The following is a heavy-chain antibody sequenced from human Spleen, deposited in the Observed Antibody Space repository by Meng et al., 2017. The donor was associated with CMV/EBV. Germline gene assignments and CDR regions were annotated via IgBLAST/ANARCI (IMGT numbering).Heavy chain of an antibody. CDR3: ARDFAAAGGGWFDP. J-gene: IGHJ5*02. D-gene: IGHD6-13*01. Sequence: ASGYTFTNYGISWVRQAPGQGLEWMGWISAYNGNTNYAQKIQGRVTLTTDTSTSTSYMELRSLRSDDTAVYYCARDFAAAGGGWFDPWGQGTLVTVSS. V-gene: IGHV1-18*01. CDR2: ISAYNGNT. CDR1: GYTFTNYG.